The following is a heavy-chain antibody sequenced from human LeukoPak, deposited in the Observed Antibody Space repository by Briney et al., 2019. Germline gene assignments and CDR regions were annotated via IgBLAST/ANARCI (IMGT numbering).Heavy chain of an antibody. Sequence: PGESLRLSCAASGFNFNSYGMHWVRQAPGKGVEWVALFTFYVYYKYYSDSFNRPFTISSYTSKNTLYLQMNSLRAEDTAVYYCARDLSPVVRASPIGCWGQGTLVTVSS. CDR2: FTFYVYYK. D-gene: IGHD3-10*01. CDR1: GFNFNSYG. CDR3: ARDLSPVVRASPIGC. V-gene: IGHV3-30*03. J-gene: IGHJ4*02.